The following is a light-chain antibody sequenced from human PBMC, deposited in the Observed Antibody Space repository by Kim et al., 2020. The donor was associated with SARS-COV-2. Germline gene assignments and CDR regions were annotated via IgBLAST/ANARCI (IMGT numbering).Light chain of an antibody. CDR1: QDISNH. CDR2: AAS. J-gene: IGKJ1*01. Sequence: ASVGDGVTITCRAGQDISNHLAWYQQKPGKVPKVLISAASALQSGVQSRFSGSRSGTDFTLTISSLQPEDVATYYCQKYDNAPWTFGQGTKVEIK. V-gene: IGKV1-27*01. CDR3: QKYDNAPWT.